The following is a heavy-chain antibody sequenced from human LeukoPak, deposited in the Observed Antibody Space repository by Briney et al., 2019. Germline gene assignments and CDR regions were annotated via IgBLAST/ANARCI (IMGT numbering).Heavy chain of an antibody. CDR3: ARDELLAAAGTGWFDP. D-gene: IGHD6-13*01. V-gene: IGHV4-4*07. J-gene: IGHJ5*02. CDR1: GGSISSYY. Sequence: PSETLSLTCTVSGGSISSYYWSWIRQPAGKGLEWIGRIYTSGSTNYNPSLKSRVTMSVDTSKNQFSLKLSSVTAADTAVYYCARDELLAAAGTGWFDPWGQGTLVTVSS. CDR2: IYTSGST.